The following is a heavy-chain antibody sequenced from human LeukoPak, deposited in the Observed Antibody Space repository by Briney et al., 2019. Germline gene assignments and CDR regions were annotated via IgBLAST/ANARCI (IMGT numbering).Heavy chain of an antibody. CDR3: ARTGVRGVRSNYYYMDV. CDR1: GGSISSGGYH. V-gene: IGHV4-31*03. D-gene: IGHD3-10*01. CDR2: IYYSGDT. J-gene: IGHJ6*03. Sequence: SETLSLTCTVSGGSISSGGYHWSWIRQNPGKGLEWIGYIYYSGDTYYNPSLKSRVTISVDTSKNQFSLKLISVTAADTAVYYCARTGVRGVRSNYYYMDVWGKGTTVTVSS.